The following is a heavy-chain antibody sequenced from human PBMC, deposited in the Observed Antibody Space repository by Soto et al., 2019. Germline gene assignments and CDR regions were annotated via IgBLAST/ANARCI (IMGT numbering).Heavy chain of an antibody. D-gene: IGHD6-13*01. Sequence: LSLTCTVSGGSISSGGYYWSWIRQHPGKGLEWIGYIYYSGSTYYNPSLKSRVTISVDTSKNQFSLKLSSVTAADTAVYYCARGIPSSWYSSSWYDYWGQGTLVTVSS. J-gene: IGHJ4*02. CDR2: IYYSGST. CDR1: GGSISSGGYY. V-gene: IGHV4-31*03. CDR3: ARGIPSSWYSSSWYDY.